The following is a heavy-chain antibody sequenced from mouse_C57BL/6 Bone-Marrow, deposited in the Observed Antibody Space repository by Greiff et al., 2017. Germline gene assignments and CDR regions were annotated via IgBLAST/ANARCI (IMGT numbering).Heavy chain of an antibody. D-gene: IGHD1-1*01. CDR1: GFTFSDYY. CDR3: ARRGYYGLDY. J-gene: IGHJ2*01. CDR2: ISNGGGST. V-gene: IGHV5-12*01. Sequence: EVQLQESGGGLVQPGGSLKLSCAASGFTFSDYYMYWVRQTPEKRLEWVAYISNGGGSTYYPDTVKGRFTISRDNAKNTLYLQMSRLKSEDTAMYYCARRGYYGLDYWCQGTTLTVSS.